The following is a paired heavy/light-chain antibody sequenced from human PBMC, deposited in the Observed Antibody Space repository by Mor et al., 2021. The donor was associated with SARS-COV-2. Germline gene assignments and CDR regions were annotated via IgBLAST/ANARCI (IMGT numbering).Heavy chain of an antibody. V-gene: IGHV1-69*01. CDR2: IIPIFGTA. J-gene: IGHJ5*02. Sequence: QVQLVQSGAEVKKPGSSVKVSCKASGGTFSSYAISWVRQAPGQGLEWMGGIIPIFGTANYAQKFQGRVTITADESTSTAYMELSSLRSEDTAVYYCAFGFRYNWNDVEWFDPWGQGTLVTVSS. CDR1: GGTFSSYA. D-gene: IGHD1-20*01. CDR3: AFGFRYNWNDVEWFDP.
Light chain of an antibody. V-gene: IGKV3-15*01. CDR1: QSVSSN. Sequence: EIVMTQSPATLSVSPGERATLSCRASQSVSSNLAWYQQKPGQAPRLLIYGASTRATGIPARFSGSGSGTEFTLTISSLQSEDFAVYYCQQYNNWPPKRTFGQGTKVEIK. J-gene: IGKJ1*01. CDR3: QQYNNWPPKRT. CDR2: GAS.